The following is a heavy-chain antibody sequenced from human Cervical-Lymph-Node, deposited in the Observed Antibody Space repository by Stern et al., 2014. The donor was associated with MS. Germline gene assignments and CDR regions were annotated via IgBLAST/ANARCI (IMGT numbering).Heavy chain of an antibody. V-gene: IGHV1-2*02. CDR3: ARDRGSYSDY. CDR1: GYTFTAYF. CDR2: ISPKTGIA. J-gene: IGHJ4*02. D-gene: IGHD1-26*01. Sequence: QMQLVQSGAEVERPGASVKVSCKASGYTFTAYFLHWVRQAPGQGLEWMGWISPKTGIATYAQKFQDRVTMTRDTSINTGYMEVSSLRSDDTAVYYCARDRGSYSDYWGQGTLVAVSS.